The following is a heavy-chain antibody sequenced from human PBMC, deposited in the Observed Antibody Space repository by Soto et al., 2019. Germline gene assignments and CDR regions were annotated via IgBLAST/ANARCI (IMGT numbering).Heavy chain of an antibody. V-gene: IGHV4-4*02. J-gene: IGHJ4*02. Sequence: PSETLSLTCAVSGGSISSSNWWSWVRQPPGKGLEWIGEIYHSGSTNYNPSLKSRVTISVDKSKNQFSLKLSSVTAADTAVYYCARFRPAMASCFDYWGQGTLVTVSS. CDR3: ARFRPAMASCFDY. D-gene: IGHD5-18*01. CDR1: GGSISSSNW. CDR2: IYHSGST.